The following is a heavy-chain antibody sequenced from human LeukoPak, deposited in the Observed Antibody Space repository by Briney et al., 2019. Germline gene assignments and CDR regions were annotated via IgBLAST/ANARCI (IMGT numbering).Heavy chain of an antibody. D-gene: IGHD1-26*01. CDR3: ASHPGELQESDY. CDR2: VYTGNSDT. J-gene: IGHJ4*02. CDR1: GCSFTSYW. Sequence: GESPKIPSKASGCSFTSYWIGCVRQLPPGNLQWLVTVYTGNSDTRYSPSFQGQVTISDDKSISTAYLQRSSLKASDTALYYCASHPGELQESDYWGQGTLVTVSS. V-gene: IGHV5-51*01.